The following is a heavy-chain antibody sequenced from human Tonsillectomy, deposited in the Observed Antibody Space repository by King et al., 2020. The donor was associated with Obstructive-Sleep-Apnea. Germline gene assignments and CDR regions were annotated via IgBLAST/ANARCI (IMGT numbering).Heavy chain of an antibody. CDR3: ARGGYNGYDHLPQFDF. CDR1: GLTLRRYS. V-gene: IGHV3-30*04. J-gene: IGHJ4*02. D-gene: IGHD5-12*01. CDR2: ISKDGTKN. Sequence: VQLVESGGGVVQPGRSLRLSCVVSGLTLRRYSFHWVRQAPGKGLEWVAVISKDGTKNNYVDSVKGRFTISRDNSEDTLFLQMNSLRSEDTALYYCARGGYNGYDHLPQFDFWGEGTLVTVSS.